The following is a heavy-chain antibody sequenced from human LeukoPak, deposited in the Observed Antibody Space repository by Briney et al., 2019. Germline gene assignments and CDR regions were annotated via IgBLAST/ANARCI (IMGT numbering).Heavy chain of an antibody. Sequence: PGGSLRLSCAASGFTFSSYAMTWVRQAPGKGLEWVSAISGSGSSTYYADSVKGRFTISRDNSKNTLYLQMNSLRAEDTAVYYCAKDPDLGVGTNAFDIWGQGTMVTVSS. CDR2: ISGSGSST. J-gene: IGHJ3*02. D-gene: IGHD7-27*01. CDR1: GFTFSSYA. V-gene: IGHV3-23*01. CDR3: AKDPDLGVGTNAFDI.